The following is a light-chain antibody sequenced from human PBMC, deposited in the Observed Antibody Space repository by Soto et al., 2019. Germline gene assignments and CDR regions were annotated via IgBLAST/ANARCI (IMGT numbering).Light chain of an antibody. CDR3: QQYDGAPLT. V-gene: IGKV3-20*01. CDR1: QTLSINS. J-gene: IGKJ3*01. CDR2: AAS. Sequence: EIVLTQSPDTLSLSPGERATLVCRASQTLSINSLAWYQQKPGQAPRLLIYAASTRDTGIPARFNGSGSGTDFALTINRLEPEDFAVYSCQQYDGAPLTFGPGTKVYGK.